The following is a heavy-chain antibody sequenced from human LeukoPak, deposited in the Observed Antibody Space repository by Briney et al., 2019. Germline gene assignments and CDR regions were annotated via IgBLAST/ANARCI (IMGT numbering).Heavy chain of an antibody. J-gene: IGHJ4*02. D-gene: IGHD3-22*01. CDR3: AKRDYYDSSGYAPLFDY. V-gene: IGHV3-23*01. CDR2: ISGNGGKI. Sequence: PGGSLRLSCAASAFTFSNYAMAWVRQAPGEGLEWVSGISGNGGKIYYADSVKGRFTISRDNSKNTLYLQMNSLRGEDTAVYFCAKRDYYDSSGYAPLFDYWGQGTLVTVSP. CDR1: AFTFSNYA.